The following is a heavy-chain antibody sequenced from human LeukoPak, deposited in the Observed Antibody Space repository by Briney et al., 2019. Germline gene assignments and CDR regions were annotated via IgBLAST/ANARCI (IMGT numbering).Heavy chain of an antibody. V-gene: IGHV1-2*04. CDR1: GYTFTCYY. D-gene: IGHD3-3*01. CDR3: ARDSPFGMVTIALDY. CDR2: IDPNSGDT. J-gene: IGHJ4*02. Sequence: GASVKVSCKASGYTFTCYYVHWVRQAPGQGLEWMGWIDPNSGDTNYAQKFQDWVIMTRDTSITTAYMELTRLRSDDTAMYYCARDSPFGMVTIALDYWGQGTLVTVSS.